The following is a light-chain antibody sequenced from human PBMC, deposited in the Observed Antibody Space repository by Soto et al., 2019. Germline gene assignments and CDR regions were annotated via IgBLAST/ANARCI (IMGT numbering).Light chain of an antibody. CDR1: SSNIGSNY. CDR3: AAWDDGLSGL. J-gene: IGLJ7*01. CDR2: RNN. V-gene: IGLV1-47*03. Sequence: QSVLTQPPSASGTPGQRVTISCSGSSSNIGSNYVYWYQQLPGTAPKLLIYRNNQRPSGVPDQFSGSKSGTSASLAISGLWSEDGAVYYCAAWDDGLSGLFGGGTQLHVL.